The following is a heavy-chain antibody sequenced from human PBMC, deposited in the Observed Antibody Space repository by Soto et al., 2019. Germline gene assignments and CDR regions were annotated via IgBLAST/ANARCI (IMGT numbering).Heavy chain of an antibody. CDR3: ARANWYCEY. D-gene: IGHD2-8*01. Sequence: QVQLQESGPGLVKPSETLSLTCTVSGGSINNHYWSWIRQPPGKGLEWIGYIYYSGNTNYNPSLRGRVTISVQTSQNQFPLILTTLTPAETATYYSARANWYCEYGGQGNLVTVSS. J-gene: IGHJ4*02. CDR2: IYYSGNT. V-gene: IGHV4-59*11. CDR1: GGSINNHY.